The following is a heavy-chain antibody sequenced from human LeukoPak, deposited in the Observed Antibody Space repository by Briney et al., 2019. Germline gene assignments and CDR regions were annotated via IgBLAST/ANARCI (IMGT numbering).Heavy chain of an antibody. CDR2: IKQDGSEK. V-gene: IGHV3-7*01. CDR3: GRNPLRELYIDY. CDR1: GFTFSSYW. Sequence: GGSLRLSCAASGFTFSSYWMSWVRQAPGKGLGWVANIKQDGSEKYYVDSVKGRFTISRDNAKNSLYLQMNSLRADATAVYYCGRNPLRELYIDYWGQGTLVTVSS. J-gene: IGHJ4*02. D-gene: IGHD5/OR15-5a*01.